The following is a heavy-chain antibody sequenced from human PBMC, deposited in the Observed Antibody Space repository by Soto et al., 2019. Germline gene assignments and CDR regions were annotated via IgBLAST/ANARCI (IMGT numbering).Heavy chain of an antibody. V-gene: IGHV3-21*01. D-gene: IGHD4-17*01. CDR1: GFTFSSYS. CDR2: ISSSSSYI. CDR3: ARMRMTTVTMVDY. J-gene: IGHJ4*02. Sequence: EVQLVESGGGLVKPGGSLRLSCAASGFTFSSYSMNWVRQAPGKGLEWVSSISSSSSYIYYADSVKGRFTISRDNAKNSLYLQMNSLRAEDTAVYYCARMRMTTVTMVDYWGQGTLVTVSS.